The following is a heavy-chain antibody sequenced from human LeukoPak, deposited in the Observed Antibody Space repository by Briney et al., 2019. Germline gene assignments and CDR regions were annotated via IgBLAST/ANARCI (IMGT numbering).Heavy chain of an antibody. J-gene: IGHJ4*02. Sequence: GGSLRLSCAASGFTFSSYWMHWVRQIPGKGLVCVSRIKSDGSTIYADSVKGRFTISRDNAKNTVYLQMNSLRAEDTAVYYCAKDPDFWSGYFDYWGQGTLVTVSS. D-gene: IGHD3-3*01. CDR2: IKSDGST. CDR1: GFTFSSYW. CDR3: AKDPDFWSGYFDY. V-gene: IGHV3-74*01.